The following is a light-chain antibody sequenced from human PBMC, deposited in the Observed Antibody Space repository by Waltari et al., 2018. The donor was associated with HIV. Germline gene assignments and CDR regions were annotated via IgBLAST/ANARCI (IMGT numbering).Light chain of an antibody. V-gene: IGKV4-1*01. J-gene: IGKJ4*01. CDR3: QQYYTSPLT. CDR1: RRLLYTSNNKNY. CDR2: WAS. Sequence: DIVMTPSPDSLPVSLGERATINCNSSRRLLYTSNNKNYLSWFHHKPGQPPRLLMYWASTRQSGVPDRFSGSGSGTDFTLTISSLQAEDVAVYYCQQYYTSPLTFGGGTKVEIK.